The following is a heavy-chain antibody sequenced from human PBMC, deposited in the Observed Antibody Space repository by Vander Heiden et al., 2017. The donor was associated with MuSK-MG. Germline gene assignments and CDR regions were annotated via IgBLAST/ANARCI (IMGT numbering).Heavy chain of an antibody. J-gene: IGHJ3*01. CDR3: ARPRGVLFSHGSEGAFDL. D-gene: IGHD3-10*01. CDR1: GYTFSDYG. CDR2: ITPYNGHT. V-gene: IGHV1-18*01. Sequence: QGQLVQSGAEMKKPGASIRVSCKTSGYTFSDYGVNWMRQAPGQGFEWLGYITPYNGHTSYGKSVLGRVTMTSDTSTSTAYMELRSLRSDDTAVYFCARPRGVLFSHGSEGAFDLWGQGTHLTVSS.